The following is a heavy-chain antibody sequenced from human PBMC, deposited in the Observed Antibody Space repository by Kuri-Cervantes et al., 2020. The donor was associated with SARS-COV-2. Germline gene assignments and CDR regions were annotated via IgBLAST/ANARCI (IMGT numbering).Heavy chain of an antibody. D-gene: IGHD2-15*01. V-gene: IGHV3-7*01. CDR2: IKQDGSEK. J-gene: IGHJ4*02. Sequence: GESLKISCTVSGGSISSSSYYWGWIRQAPGKGLEWVANIKQDGSEKYYVDSVKGRFTISRDNAKNSLYLQMNSLRAEDTAVYYCARGYGYCSGGSCYSGAFFYWGQGTLVTVSS. CDR3: ARGYGYCSGGSCYSGAFFY. CDR1: GGSISSSSYY.